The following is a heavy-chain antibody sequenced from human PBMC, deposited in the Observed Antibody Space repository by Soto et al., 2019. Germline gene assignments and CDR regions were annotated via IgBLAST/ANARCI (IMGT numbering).Heavy chain of an antibody. Sequence: GGSLRLSCEASGFSFSTYSMHWVRQAPGKGLEWVSSIGRRSDIYYADPVKGRFTISRDNAKNSVSLQMNSLRDEDTAVYYCAREETAWPLAYGLDVWGQGTTVTVSS. D-gene: IGHD2-21*02. CDR1: GFSFSTYS. CDR3: AREETAWPLAYGLDV. J-gene: IGHJ6*02. CDR2: IGRRSDI. V-gene: IGHV3-21*01.